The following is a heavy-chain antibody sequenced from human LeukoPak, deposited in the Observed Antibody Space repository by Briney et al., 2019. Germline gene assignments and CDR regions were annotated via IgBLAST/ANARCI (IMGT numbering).Heavy chain of an antibody. CDR3: ARDLFGMAYYFDY. D-gene: IGHD3-16*01. CDR1: GFTFSDYY. CDR2: ISSSGSSTI. J-gene: IGHJ4*02. Sequence: GGSLRLSCAASGFTFSDYYMSWIRQAPGKGLEWVSYISSSGSSTIYYADSGKGRFTISRDNAKNSLYLQMNSLRAEDTAVYYCARDLFGMAYYFDYWGQGTLVTVSS. V-gene: IGHV3-11*01.